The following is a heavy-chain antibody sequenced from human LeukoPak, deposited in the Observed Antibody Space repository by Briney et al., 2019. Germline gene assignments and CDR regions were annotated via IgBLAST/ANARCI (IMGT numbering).Heavy chain of an antibody. V-gene: IGHV3-74*01. CDR1: GFTFSGYW. Sequence: PGGSLRLSCAASGFTFSGYWMHWVRQTPGKGLMWVSRIESDGSTIYADSVKDRFTISRDNGKNTVYLQMNSLRVDDTAMYYCARAVTYFYGSVTYDWFDPWGQGTLVTVSS. J-gene: IGHJ5*02. CDR3: ARAVTYFYGSVTYDWFDP. D-gene: IGHD3-10*01. CDR2: IESDGST.